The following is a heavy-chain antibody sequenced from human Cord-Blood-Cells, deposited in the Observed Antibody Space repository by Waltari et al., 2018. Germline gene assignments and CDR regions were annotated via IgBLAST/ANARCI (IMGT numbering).Heavy chain of an antibody. Sequence: EVQLVESGGGLVQPGGSLRLSCAASGFTFSSYWMSWVRQGPGKGRGGVANRRQDGREKSYVDSVKGRFTISRDNAKNSLYLQMNSLRAEDTAVYYCARSCGGDCYFDYWGQGTLVTVSS. D-gene: IGHD2-21*01. CDR3: ARSCGGDCYFDY. V-gene: IGHV3-7*01. CDR2: RRQDGREK. J-gene: IGHJ4*02. CDR1: GFTFSSYW.